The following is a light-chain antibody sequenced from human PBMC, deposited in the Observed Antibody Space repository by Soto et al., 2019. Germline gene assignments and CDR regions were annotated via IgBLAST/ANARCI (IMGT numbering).Light chain of an antibody. CDR1: SSNIGAGYD. Sequence: QSVLTQSPSVSGAPGQRVTISCTGSSSNIGAGYDVHWYQQLPGTAPKLLMYGNSNRPSGVPDRFSGSKSGTSASLAITGLQAVDEADYYCQSYDSSLSGSEVFGTGTKLTVL. V-gene: IGLV1-40*01. J-gene: IGLJ1*01. CDR3: QSYDSSLSGSEV. CDR2: GNS.